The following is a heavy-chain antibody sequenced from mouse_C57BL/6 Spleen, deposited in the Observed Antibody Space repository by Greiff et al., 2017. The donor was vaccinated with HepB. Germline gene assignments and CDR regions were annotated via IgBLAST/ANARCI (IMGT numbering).Heavy chain of an antibody. CDR1: GYTFTSYW. CDR3: ARSAYGYDVRFDY. V-gene: IGHV1-69*01. D-gene: IGHD2-2*01. CDR2: IDPSDSYT. Sequence: VQLQQPGAELVMPGASVKLSCKASGYTFTSYWMHWVKQRPGQGLEWIGEIDPSDSYTNYNQKFKGKSTLTVDKSSSTAYMQLSSLTSEDSAVYYCARSAYGYDVRFDYWGQGTTLTVSS. J-gene: IGHJ2*01.